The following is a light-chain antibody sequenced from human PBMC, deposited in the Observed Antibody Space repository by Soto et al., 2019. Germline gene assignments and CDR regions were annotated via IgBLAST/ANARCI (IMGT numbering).Light chain of an antibody. CDR1: QSVSSN. J-gene: IGKJ1*01. CDR3: QPYNNWPRT. CDR2: GAS. Sequence: EIVMTQSPATLSVSPGERATLSCRASQSVSSNLAWYQQKPGQAPRLLIYGASTRATGIPARFSGSGSGTEFTLTNSGLQSEAFAVYYCQPYNNWPRTFGQGTKVEIK. V-gene: IGKV3-15*01.